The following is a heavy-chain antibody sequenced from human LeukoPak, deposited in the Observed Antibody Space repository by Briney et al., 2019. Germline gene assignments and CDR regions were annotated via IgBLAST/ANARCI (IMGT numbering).Heavy chain of an antibody. CDR3: ARHSIASDGARLFDY. CDR2: LYYSGYS. D-gene: IGHD2-21*01. Sequence: PSETLSLTCTVSGGSITSYYWAWLRQPPGKGLEWIGYLYYSGYSNYNPSLKSRVSMSVDTSKSQFSLNLTSVTAADTAVYYCARHSIASDGARLFDYWGRGTLVTVSS. CDR1: GGSITSYY. J-gene: IGHJ4*02. V-gene: IGHV4-59*08.